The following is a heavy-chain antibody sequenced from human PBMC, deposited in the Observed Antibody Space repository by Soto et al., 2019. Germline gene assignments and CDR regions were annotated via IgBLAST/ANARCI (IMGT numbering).Heavy chain of an antibody. Sequence: GGSLRLSCTGAGFTFGNYGMHWVHQAPGQGLEWASITSYDGNNTYYADSLKGRFTISGDNSKKMVYLQMTSRGLEDSAVYSFAKGGGSARDFDYWGKGALVTASS. V-gene: IGHV3-30*18. D-gene: IGHD1-26*01. CDR1: GFTFGNYG. CDR3: AKGGGSARDFDY. J-gene: IGHJ4*02. CDR2: TSYDGNNT.